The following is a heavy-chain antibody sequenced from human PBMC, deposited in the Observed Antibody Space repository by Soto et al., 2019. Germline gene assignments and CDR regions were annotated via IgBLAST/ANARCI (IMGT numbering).Heavy chain of an antibody. CDR2: SGGYNGDI. CDR1: CDTFTSYG. J-gene: IGHJ5*02. CDR3: GTDGPLISARNWFDP. V-gene: IGHV1-18*01. Sequence: ASVKASCTASCDTFTSYGITWVRQSPVPGLEWMGLSGGYNGDIKYAQKFQGRVTMTADTSTITAYMYLSSLRSYRTGIGSSGTDGPLISARNWFDPYAQGTLVTVCS. D-gene: IGHD6-6*01.